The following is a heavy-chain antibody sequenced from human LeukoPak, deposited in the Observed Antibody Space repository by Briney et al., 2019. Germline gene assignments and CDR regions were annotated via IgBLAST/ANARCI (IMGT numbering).Heavy chain of an antibody. J-gene: IGHJ4*02. CDR1: GYTFTGYY. Sequence: ASVKVSCTASGYTFTGYYMHWVRQAPGQGLEWMGWINPNSGGTNYAQKFQGRVTMTRDTSISTAYMELSRLRSDDTAVYYCARAKSITMIVVVALPGYWGQGTLVTVSS. CDR2: INPNSGGT. V-gene: IGHV1-2*02. CDR3: ARAKSITMIVVVALPGY. D-gene: IGHD3-22*01.